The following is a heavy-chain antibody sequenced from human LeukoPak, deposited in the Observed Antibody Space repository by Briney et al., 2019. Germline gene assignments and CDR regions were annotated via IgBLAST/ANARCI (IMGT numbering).Heavy chain of an antibody. V-gene: IGHV3-30*18. CDR2: ISYDGSNK. J-gene: IGHJ6*03. CDR1: GFTFSSYG. CDR3: AKSSSYSSGSRDYYYYMDV. D-gene: IGHD6-19*01. Sequence: SGGSLRLSCAASGFTFSSYGMHWVRQAPGKGLEWVAVISYDGSNKYYADSVKGRFTISRDNSKNTLYLQMNSLKAEDTAVYYCAKSSSYSSGSRDYYYYMDVWGKGTTVTVSS.